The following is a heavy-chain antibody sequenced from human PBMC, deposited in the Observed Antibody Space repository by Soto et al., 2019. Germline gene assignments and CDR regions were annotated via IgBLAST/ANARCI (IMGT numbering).Heavy chain of an antibody. CDR1: GFTFSYYP. Sequence: QMQLVESGGGAVQPGRSLRLSCAASGFTFSYYPMHWVRQAPGKGLEWVAVISFDGSNKYYADSVKGRFTISRDNSKNTLYLQMNSLRGEDTAVYYCASHYDMWSGYLSPVDYWGQGTLVTVSS. J-gene: IGHJ4*02. D-gene: IGHD3-3*01. CDR3: ASHYDMWSGYLSPVDY. CDR2: ISFDGSNK. V-gene: IGHV3-30*04.